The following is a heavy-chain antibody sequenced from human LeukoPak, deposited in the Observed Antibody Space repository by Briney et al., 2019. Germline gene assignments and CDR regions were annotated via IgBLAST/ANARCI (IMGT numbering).Heavy chain of an antibody. CDR2: IYYSGST. V-gene: IGHV4-61*01. Sequence: PSETLSLTCAVSGYSISSGYYWSWIRQPPGKGLEWIGYIYYSGSTNYNPSLKSRVTISADTSKNQFSLRLSSVTAADTAVYYCARRGIGYGDYLDYWGQGTLVTVSS. CDR3: ARRGIGYGDYLDY. J-gene: IGHJ4*02. D-gene: IGHD4-17*01. CDR1: GYSISSGYY.